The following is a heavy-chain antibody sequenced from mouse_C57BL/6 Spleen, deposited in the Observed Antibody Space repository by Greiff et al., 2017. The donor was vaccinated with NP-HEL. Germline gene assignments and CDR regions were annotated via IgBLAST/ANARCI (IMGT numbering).Heavy chain of an antibody. CDR2: INPNNGGT. J-gene: IGHJ3*01. Sequence: VQLQQSGPELVKPGASVKMSCKASGYTFTDYNMHWVKQSHGKSLEWIGYINPNNGGTSYNQKFKGKATLTVNKSSSTAYMELRSLTSEDSAVYYCASDGYDVWFAYWGQGTLVTVSA. D-gene: IGHD2-2*01. CDR3: ASDGYDVWFAY. V-gene: IGHV1-22*01. CDR1: GYTFTDYN.